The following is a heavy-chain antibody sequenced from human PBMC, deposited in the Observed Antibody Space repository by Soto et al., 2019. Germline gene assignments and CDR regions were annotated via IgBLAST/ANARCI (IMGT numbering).Heavy chain of an antibody. CDR3: ANGRYYYDSSAYLAY. CDR2: ISGSGGNT. Sequence: PGGSLRLSCAASGFTVSSYDMSWVRQAPGKGLEWVSAISGSGGNTYYADSVKGRFTISRDNSKNTLYLQLNSLRAEDTAVYYSANGRYYYDSSAYLAYWGQGTLVTVS. CDR1: GFTVSSYD. V-gene: IGHV3-23*01. J-gene: IGHJ4*02. D-gene: IGHD3-22*01.